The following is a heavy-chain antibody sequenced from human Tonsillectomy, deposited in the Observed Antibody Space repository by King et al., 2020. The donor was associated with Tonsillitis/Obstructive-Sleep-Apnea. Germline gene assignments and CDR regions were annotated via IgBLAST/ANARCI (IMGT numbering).Heavy chain of an antibody. V-gene: IGHV4-59*01. Sequence: LQLQESGPGLVKPSETLSLTCIVSDGSISSYYWSWIRQPPGKGLEWIGYIYYSGTTNYNPSLKSRVTISVDTSKNQFSLKVSSVTAADTAVYYCARNNLDYGDYEFSYYMDVWGKGTTVTVSS. CDR1: DGSISSYY. D-gene: IGHD4-17*01. J-gene: IGHJ6*03. CDR3: ARNNLDYGDYEFSYYMDV. CDR2: IYYSGTT.